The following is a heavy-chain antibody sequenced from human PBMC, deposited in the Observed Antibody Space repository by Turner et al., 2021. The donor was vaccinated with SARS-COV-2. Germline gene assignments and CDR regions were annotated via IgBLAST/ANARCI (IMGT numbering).Heavy chain of an antibody. V-gene: IGHV3-30-3*01. Sequence: QVQLVESGGGMVQPGRSQRLSCAACAFTFSSYAMYWVRQAPDRGREWLLFISYDGINKYYADSVKGRFTISRDNSKNTLSLQMNSLRIEDTAMYYCARASRGSYYYGMDVWGQGTTVTVSS. CDR2: ISYDGINK. CDR1: AFTFSSYA. J-gene: IGHJ6*02. D-gene: IGHD3-10*01. CDR3: ARASRGSYYYGMDV.